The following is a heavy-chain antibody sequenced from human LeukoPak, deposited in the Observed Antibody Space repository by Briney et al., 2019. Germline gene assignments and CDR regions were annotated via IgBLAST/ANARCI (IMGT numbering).Heavy chain of an antibody. CDR3: ARALHYDGSGSYVDAFDI. V-gene: IGHV4-59*01. Sequence: SETLSLTCTVSGGSISSYYWSWIRQPPGKGLEWIGYIYYSGSTNYNPSLKSRVTISVDTSKNQFSLKLSSVTAADTAVYYCARALHYDGSGSYVDAFDIWGQGTMVTVSS. CDR2: IYYSGST. D-gene: IGHD3-10*01. J-gene: IGHJ3*02. CDR1: GGSISSYY.